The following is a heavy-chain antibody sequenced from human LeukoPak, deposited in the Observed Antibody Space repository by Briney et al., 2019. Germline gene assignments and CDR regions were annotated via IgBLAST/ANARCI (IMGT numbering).Heavy chain of an antibody. CDR2: IKSKTDGGKT. Sequence: PGGSLRLSCAASGFTFSNAWMSWVRQAPGKGLEWVGRIKSKTDGGKTDYAAPVKGRFTISRDHSKNTLYLQMNSLKTEDPAMYYCTKRWHDYGDYSDYGGQGTLVTVSS. CDR1: GFTFSNAW. CDR3: TKRWHDYGDYSDY. J-gene: IGHJ4*02. D-gene: IGHD4-17*01. V-gene: IGHV3-15*01.